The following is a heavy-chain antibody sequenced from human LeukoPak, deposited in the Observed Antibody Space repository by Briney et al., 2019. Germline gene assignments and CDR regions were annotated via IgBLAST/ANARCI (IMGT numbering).Heavy chain of an antibody. CDR2: ISSSSSYI. Sequence: GGSLRLSCAASGFTFSSYSMNWVRQAPGKGLEWVSSISSSSSYIYYADSVKGRFTISRDNAKNSLYLQMNSLRAEDTAVYYCARDPGAYYDFWSGYYAIDYWGQGTLVTVSS. J-gene: IGHJ4*02. V-gene: IGHV3-21*01. CDR3: ARDPGAYYDFWSGYYAIDY. CDR1: GFTFSSYS. D-gene: IGHD3-3*01.